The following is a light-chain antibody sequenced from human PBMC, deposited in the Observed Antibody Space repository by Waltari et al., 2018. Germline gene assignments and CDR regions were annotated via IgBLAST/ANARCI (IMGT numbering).Light chain of an antibody. V-gene: IGLV2-23*02. CDR1: SSDIGTYNL. CDR3: CSYAIINSGV. J-gene: IGLJ3*02. CDR2: DVS. Sequence: QSALTQPASVSGSPGQSNPISCIGTSSDIGTYNLVSWYQQYPGKAPKLIIFDVSKRPSGISKRFSGSKSANAASLIISGLQAEDEADYYCCSYAIINSGVFGGGTKVTVL.